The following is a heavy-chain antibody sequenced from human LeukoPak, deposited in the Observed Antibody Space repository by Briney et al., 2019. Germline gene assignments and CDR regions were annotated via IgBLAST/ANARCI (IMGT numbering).Heavy chain of an antibody. V-gene: IGHV3-30*18. Sequence: GGFLRLSCAASGFTFSSYGMHWVRQAPGKGLEWVAVISYDGTNKNYADSVKGRFTISRDNSKNTLYLQMNSLRAEDTAVYYCAKDLSVGTSGYYFTYFDYWGQGTLVTVSS. CDR1: GFTFSSYG. CDR3: AKDLSVGTSGYYFTYFDY. J-gene: IGHJ4*02. D-gene: IGHD3-22*01. CDR2: ISYDGTNK.